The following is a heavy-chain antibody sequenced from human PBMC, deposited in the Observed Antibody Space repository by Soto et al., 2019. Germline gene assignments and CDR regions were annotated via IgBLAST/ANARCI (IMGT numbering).Heavy chain of an antibody. Sequence: SETLSLTCTVSGGSISSGGYYWSWIRQHPGKGLEWIGYIYYSGSTYHNPSLKSRVTISVDTSKNQFSLKLSSVTAADTAVYYCARDFPYSSPARYGMDVWGQGTTVTVSS. D-gene: IGHD6-13*01. CDR1: GGSISSGGYY. CDR3: ARDFPYSSPARYGMDV. V-gene: IGHV4-31*03. CDR2: IYYSGST. J-gene: IGHJ6*02.